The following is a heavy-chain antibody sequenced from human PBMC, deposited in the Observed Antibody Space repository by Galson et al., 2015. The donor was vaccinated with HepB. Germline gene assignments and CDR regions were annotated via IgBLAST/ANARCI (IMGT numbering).Heavy chain of an antibody. D-gene: IGHD1-14*01. CDR1: GFTFSRYW. Sequence: SLRLSCAASGFTFSRYWMSWVRQVPGKGPEWVANIKHDGGEKYYVDSVKGRFTTSRDNAKNSLYLQMNSLRAEDTALYYCARHLTRDGFDIWGQGTMVTVSS. CDR3: ARHLTRDGFDI. J-gene: IGHJ3*02. CDR2: IKHDGGEK. V-gene: IGHV3-7*01.